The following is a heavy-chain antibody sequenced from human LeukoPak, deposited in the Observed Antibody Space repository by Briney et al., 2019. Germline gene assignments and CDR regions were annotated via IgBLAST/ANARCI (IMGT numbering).Heavy chain of an antibody. Sequence: ASVKVSCKASGYTFTGYYMHWMRQAPGQGLEWMGWINPNSGGTNYAQKFQGRVTMTRDTPISTAYMELSRLRSDDTAVYYCARVLGLLRIFDYWGQGTLVTVSS. D-gene: IGHD1-26*01. CDR1: GYTFTGYY. CDR3: ARVLGLLRIFDY. J-gene: IGHJ4*02. CDR2: INPNSGGT. V-gene: IGHV1-2*02.